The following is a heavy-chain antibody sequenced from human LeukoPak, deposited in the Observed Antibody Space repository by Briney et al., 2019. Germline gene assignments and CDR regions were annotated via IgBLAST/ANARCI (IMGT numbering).Heavy chain of an antibody. V-gene: IGHV4-39*01. CDR1: GGSLSGSSYY. CDR3: ATEDNWNYVAYFDY. Sequence: LETLSLSCTVSGGSLSGSSYYWGCIRPPPGSGREWAGSIYYSGSTYYNPSLKSRVTISVDTSKNQFSLRLSSVTAADTAVYYCATEDNWNYVAYFDYWGQGTLVTVSS. J-gene: IGHJ4*02. D-gene: IGHD1-7*01. CDR2: IYYSGST.